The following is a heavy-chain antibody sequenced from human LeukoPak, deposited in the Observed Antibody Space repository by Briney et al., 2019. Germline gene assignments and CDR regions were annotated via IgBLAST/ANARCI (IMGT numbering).Heavy chain of an antibody. CDR3: ATEVWRVDAFDI. D-gene: IGHD6-19*01. Sequence: ASVKVSCKVSGYTLTELSMHWVRQAPGKGLEWMGGFDPEDGETIYAQKFQGRVTMTEDASTDTAYMELSSLRSEDTAVYYCATEVWRVDAFDIWGQGTMVTVSS. J-gene: IGHJ3*02. CDR2: FDPEDGET. CDR1: GYTLTELS. V-gene: IGHV1-24*01.